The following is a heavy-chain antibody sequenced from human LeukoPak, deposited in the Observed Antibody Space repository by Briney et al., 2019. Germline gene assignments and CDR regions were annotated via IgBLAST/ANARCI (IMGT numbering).Heavy chain of an antibody. CDR2: ISSSGSTI. J-gene: IGHJ6*03. Sequence: GGSLRLSCAASGFTFSSYEMNWVRQAPGKGLEWVSYISSSGSTIYYADSVKGRFTISRDNSKNTLYLQMNSLRAEDTAVYYCARLGGSGWSPYYYYYMDVWGKGTTVTISS. D-gene: IGHD6-19*01. CDR3: ARLGGSGWSPYYYYYMDV. V-gene: IGHV3-48*03. CDR1: GFTFSSYE.